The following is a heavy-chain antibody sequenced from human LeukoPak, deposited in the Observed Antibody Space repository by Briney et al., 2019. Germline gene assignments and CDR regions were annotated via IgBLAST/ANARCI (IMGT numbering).Heavy chain of an antibody. J-gene: IGHJ4*02. D-gene: IGHD5-12*01. CDR1: GFTFTTYW. CDR2: IKQDGTEK. Sequence: GGSLRLSCAASGFTFTTYWTSWVRQAPGKGLEWVANIKQDGTEKYYVDSVKGRFTISRDNSENTLYLQMNSLRAEDTAVYYCAKDLDRYSGYDSWGYFDHWGQGILVTVSS. V-gene: IGHV3-7*03. CDR3: AKDLDRYSGYDSWGYFDH.